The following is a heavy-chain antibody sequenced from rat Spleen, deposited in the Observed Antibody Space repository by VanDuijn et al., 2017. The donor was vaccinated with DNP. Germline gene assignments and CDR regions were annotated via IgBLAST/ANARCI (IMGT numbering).Heavy chain of an antibody. CDR3: TRALPGYHYFAMDA. CDR1: GFTFSDYY. Sequence: EVQLVKSGGGLVQPGRSMKLSCAASGFTFSDYYMAWVRQAPTKGLEWVASISTGGSDTYYRASVKGRFTISRDDAKNTLYLQMDSLRSEETATYYCTRALPGYHYFAMDAWGQGTSVTVSS. V-gene: IGHV5-25*01. D-gene: IGHD1-4*01. J-gene: IGHJ4*01. CDR2: ISTGGSDT.